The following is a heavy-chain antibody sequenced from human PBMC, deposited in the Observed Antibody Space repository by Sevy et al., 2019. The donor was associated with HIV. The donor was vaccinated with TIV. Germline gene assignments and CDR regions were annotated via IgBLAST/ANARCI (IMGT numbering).Heavy chain of an antibody. Sequence: GGSLRLSCAASGFTFSKYSMSWVRQPPGKGLEWVSTLSFGCGEINYADSVKGGFTISRDNSKSSVYLQMNNLRPEDTAVYYCAREGCTKPHDYWGQGTLVTVSS. J-gene: IGHJ4*02. D-gene: IGHD2-8*01. CDR1: GFTFSKYS. CDR3: AREGCTKPHDY. V-gene: IGHV3-23*01. CDR2: LSFGCGEI.